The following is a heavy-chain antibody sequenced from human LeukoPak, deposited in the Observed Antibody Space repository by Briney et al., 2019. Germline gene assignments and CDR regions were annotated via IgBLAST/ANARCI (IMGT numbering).Heavy chain of an antibody. CDR2: IIPIFGTA. CDR3: ARGASGYSSGWVYYFDY. V-gene: IGHV1-69*13. Sequence: GASVKVSCKASGGTFSSYAISWVRQAPGQGLEWMGGIIPIFGTANYAQKFQGRVTITADESTSTAYMELSSLRSEDTAVYYCARGASGYSSGWVYYFDYWGQGTLVTVSS. J-gene: IGHJ4*02. CDR1: GGTFSSYA. D-gene: IGHD6-19*01.